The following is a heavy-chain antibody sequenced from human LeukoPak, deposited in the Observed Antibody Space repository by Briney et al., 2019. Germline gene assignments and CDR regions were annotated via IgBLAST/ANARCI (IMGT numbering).Heavy chain of an antibody. CDR1: GFTFSSYW. V-gene: IGHV3-7*01. J-gene: IGHJ4*02. CDR3: AGNVDTAMVAHSFDY. Sequence: GGSLRLSCAASGFTFSSYWMSWVRQAPGKGLEWVANIKQDGSEKYYVDSVKGRFTISRDNAKNSLYLQMNSLRAEDTAVYYCAGNVDTAMVAHSFDYWGQGTLVTVSS. D-gene: IGHD5-18*01. CDR2: IKQDGSEK.